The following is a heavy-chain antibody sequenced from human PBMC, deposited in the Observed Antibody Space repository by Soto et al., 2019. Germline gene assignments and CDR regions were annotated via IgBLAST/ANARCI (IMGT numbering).Heavy chain of an antibody. J-gene: IGHJ6*02. CDR2: INAGNGNT. CDR1: GYTFTSYA. D-gene: IGHD2-15*01. V-gene: IGHV1-3*01. Sequence: ASVKVSCKASGYTFTSYAMHWVRQAPGQRLEWMGWINAGNGNTKYSQKFQGRVTITRDTSASTAYMELSSLRSEDTAVYYCAKSPNPGSATPSYYGMDVWGLGTTVTGSS. CDR3: AKSPNPGSATPSYYGMDV.